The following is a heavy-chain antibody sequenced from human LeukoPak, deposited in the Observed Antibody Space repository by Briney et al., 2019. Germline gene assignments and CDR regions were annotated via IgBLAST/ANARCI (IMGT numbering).Heavy chain of an antibody. V-gene: IGHV3-74*01. CDR2: MDSDGSTT. Sequence: GGSLRLSCAASGFTFSSYWMHWGRQSPGKGLRWVSRMDSDGSTTSDADSVKGRFIKSKDNTKNKLYLQMNCLRAEGMAVYYCARGYYSGRSGSRIFYYWGQGTLVTVSS. CDR3: ARGYYSGRSGSRIFYY. J-gene: IGHJ4*02. D-gene: IGHD3-22*01. CDR1: GFTFSSYW.